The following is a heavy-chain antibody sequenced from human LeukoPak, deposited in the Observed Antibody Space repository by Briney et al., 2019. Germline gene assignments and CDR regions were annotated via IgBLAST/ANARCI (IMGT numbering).Heavy chain of an antibody. D-gene: IGHD3-10*01. CDR1: AYTFTTYS. J-gene: IGHJ4*02. V-gene: IGHV1-3*01. CDR2: INAGNGNT. CDR3: ARGFKVRPDY. Sequence: ASVKVSCKASAYTFTTYSMHWVRQAPGQRLEWMGWINAGNGNTKYSQRFQGRVTITRDTSASTAYMELSSLRSEDTAVYYCARGFKVRPDYWGQGTLVTVSS.